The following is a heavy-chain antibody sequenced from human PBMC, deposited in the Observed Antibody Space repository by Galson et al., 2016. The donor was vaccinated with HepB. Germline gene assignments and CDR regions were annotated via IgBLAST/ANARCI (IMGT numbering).Heavy chain of an antibody. CDR3: AGAFYYGSSGWGPAALDI. CDR2: IWHNGSLK. Sequence: SLRLSCATSGFIFSSYAMHWVRQAPGKGLEWVAVIWHNGSLKYYADSVKGRFTISRDNSKNMLYLQMNGLRVEDTAVYYCAGAFYYGSSGWGPAALDIWGKGTVVTVSS. CDR1: GFIFSSYA. V-gene: IGHV3-33*01. J-gene: IGHJ3*02. D-gene: IGHD3-22*01.